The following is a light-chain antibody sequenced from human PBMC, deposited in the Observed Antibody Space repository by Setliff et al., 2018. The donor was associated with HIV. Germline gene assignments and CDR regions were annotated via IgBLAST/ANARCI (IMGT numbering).Light chain of an antibody. V-gene: IGLV2-8*01. CDR1: SSDVGGYNY. CDR3: SSYADSNNWV. J-gene: IGLJ3*02. CDR2: EVT. Sequence: QSVLTQPPSASGSPGQSVTISCTGTSSDVGGYNYVSWYQQYPGKAPKLMIYEVTKRPSGVPDRFSGSKSGNTASLTVSGLQAEDEADYYCSSYADSNNWVFAGGTQLTVL.